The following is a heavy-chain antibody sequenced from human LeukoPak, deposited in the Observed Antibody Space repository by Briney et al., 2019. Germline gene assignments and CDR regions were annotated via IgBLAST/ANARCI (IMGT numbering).Heavy chain of an antibody. CDR2: ISAYNGNT. D-gene: IGHD3-9*01. V-gene: IGHV1-18*01. CDR1: GYTFTSYG. J-gene: IGHJ4*02. CDR3: ARVQSVLRYFDIDY. Sequence: SVKVSCKASGYTFTSYGISWVRQAPGQGLEWMGWISAYNGNTNCAQKLQGRVTMTTDTSTSTAYMELRSPRSDDTAVYYCARVQSVLRYFDIDYWGQGTLVTVSS.